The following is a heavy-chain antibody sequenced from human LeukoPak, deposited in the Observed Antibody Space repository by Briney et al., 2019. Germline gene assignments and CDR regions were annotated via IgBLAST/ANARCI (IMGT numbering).Heavy chain of an antibody. V-gene: IGHV4-31*03. Sequence: SETLSLTCTVSGGSISSGGYYWSWIRQHPGKGVEWIGYIYYSGSTYYNPSLKSRVTISVDTSKNQFSLKLNSVTAADTAVYYCARVKGTAAGVPDYWGQGTLVTVSS. J-gene: IGHJ4*02. CDR3: ARVKGTAAGVPDY. D-gene: IGHD6-13*01. CDR2: IYYSGST. CDR1: GGSISSGGYY.